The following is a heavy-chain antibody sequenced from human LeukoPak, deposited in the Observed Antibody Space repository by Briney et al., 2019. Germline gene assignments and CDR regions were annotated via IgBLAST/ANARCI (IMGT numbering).Heavy chain of an antibody. V-gene: IGHV1-18*01. J-gene: IGHJ5*01. D-gene: IGHD3-22*01. CDR2: IGSYGGDT. CDR1: TSR. Sequence: TSRISWVRQAPGQGLEWMGWIGSYGGDTYYAQKFQGRVTVTTDTSTSTVYMELRSLRSGDPAVYYCARYLWNFYDDSGYYRDFDSWGQGTLVTVSS. CDR3: ARYLWNFYDDSGYYRDFDS.